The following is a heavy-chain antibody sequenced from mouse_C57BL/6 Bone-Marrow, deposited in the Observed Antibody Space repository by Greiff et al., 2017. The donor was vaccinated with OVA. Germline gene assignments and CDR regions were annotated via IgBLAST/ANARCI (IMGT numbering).Heavy chain of an antibody. J-gene: IGHJ2*01. CDR1: GYTFTDYN. CDR2: INPNNGGT. CDR3: ARSPYGSSFYFDY. V-gene: IGHV1-18*01. Sequence: EVKLQESGPELVKPGASVKIPCKASGYTFTDYNMDWVKQSHGKSLEWIGDINPNNGGTIYNQKFKGKATLTVDKSSSTAYMELRSLTSEDTAVYYCARSPYGSSFYFDYWGQGTTLTVSS. D-gene: IGHD1-1*01.